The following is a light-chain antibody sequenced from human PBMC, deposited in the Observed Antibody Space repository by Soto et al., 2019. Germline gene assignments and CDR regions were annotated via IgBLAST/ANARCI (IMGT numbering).Light chain of an antibody. CDR1: QTVRNNY. V-gene: IGKV3-20*01. CDR3: QQFSSYTLT. CDR2: DAS. Sequence: VFTQTPGTLFVFSGERATLSCRVSQTVRNNYLAWYHQKPGQAPRLLISDASSRATGIPDRFSGGGSGTDFTLTISRLEPEDFAVYYCQQFSSYTLTFGGGTKVDIK. J-gene: IGKJ4*01.